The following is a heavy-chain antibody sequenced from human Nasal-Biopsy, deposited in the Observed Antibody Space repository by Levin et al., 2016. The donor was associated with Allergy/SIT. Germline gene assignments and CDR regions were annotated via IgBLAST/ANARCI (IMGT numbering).Heavy chain of an antibody. CDR2: INSDGSIT. V-gene: IGHV3-74*01. J-gene: IGHJ6*02. CDR3: ARDLVGHYDDYVLYYYYGMDV. D-gene: IGHD4-17*01. CDR1: GFTFSGHW. Sequence: GESLKISCVASGFTFSGHWMNWVRQAAGKGLVWVSRINSDGSITSYADSVKGRFTISRDNAKNTLYLQMDSLRVEDTAVYYCARDLVGHYDDYVLYYYYGMDVWGQGTTVTVSS.